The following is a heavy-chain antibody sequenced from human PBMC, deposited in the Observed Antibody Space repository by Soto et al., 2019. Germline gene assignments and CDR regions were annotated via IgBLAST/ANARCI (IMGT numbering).Heavy chain of an antibody. CDR1: GGSISSSNW. Sequence: PSETLSLTCAVSGGSISSSNWWSWVRQPPGKGLEWIGEIYHSGSTNYNPSLKSRVTISVDKSKNQFSLKLSSVTAADTAVYYCARDQYSSSWYALDYWGQGTLVTVSS. J-gene: IGHJ4*02. CDR2: IYHSGST. V-gene: IGHV4-4*02. CDR3: ARDQYSSSWYALDY. D-gene: IGHD6-13*01.